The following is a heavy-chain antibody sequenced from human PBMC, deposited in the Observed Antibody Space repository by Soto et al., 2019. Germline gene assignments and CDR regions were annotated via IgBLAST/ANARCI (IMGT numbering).Heavy chain of an antibody. D-gene: IGHD3-3*01. CDR1: GFSLSTSGVG. Sequence: SGPTLVNPTQTLTLTCTFSGFSLSTSGVGVGWIRQPPGKALEWLALIYWDDDKRYSPSLKSRLTITKDTSKNQVVLTMTIMDPVDTSTYYCALATPHPIRFLEWKKNWFDPWGQGTLVTVSS. CDR2: IYWDDDK. V-gene: IGHV2-5*02. CDR3: ALATPHPIRFLEWKKNWFDP. J-gene: IGHJ5*02.